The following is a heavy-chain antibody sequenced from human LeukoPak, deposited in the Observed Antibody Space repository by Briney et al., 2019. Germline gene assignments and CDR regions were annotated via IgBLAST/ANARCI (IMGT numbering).Heavy chain of an antibody. CDR1: GFTFSSYW. J-gene: IGHJ4*02. CDR2: IKQDGSEK. V-gene: IGHV3-7*01. CDR3: ARERSSGRVDY. D-gene: IGHD6-19*01. Sequence: PGGSLRLSCAASGFTFSSYWMSWVRQAPGKGLEWVANIKQDGSEKYYVGSVKGRFTISRDNAKNSLYLQMNSLRAEDTAVYYCARERSSGRVDYWGQGTLVTVSS.